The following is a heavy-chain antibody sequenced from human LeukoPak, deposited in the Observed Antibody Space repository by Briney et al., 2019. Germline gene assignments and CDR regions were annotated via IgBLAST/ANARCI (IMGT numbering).Heavy chain of an antibody. J-gene: IGHJ6*02. V-gene: IGHV3-23*01. CDR1: GFTFSSYA. CDR3: ARDLLYYVAMDV. CDR2: IGSDNKP. D-gene: IGHD3-10*02. Sequence: GGSLRPSCEASGFTFSSYAMTWVRQAPGKGLEWVSSIGSDNKPHYSGSVKGRFAISRDNSKNTLFLQLHNLRVEDRALYYFARDLLYYVAMDVWGQGTTVTVSS.